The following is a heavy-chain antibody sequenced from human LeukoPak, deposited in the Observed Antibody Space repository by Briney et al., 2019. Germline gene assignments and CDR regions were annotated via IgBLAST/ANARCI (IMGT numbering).Heavy chain of an antibody. D-gene: IGHD3-22*01. CDR3: ARSSGYYYAPAWYFDL. J-gene: IGHJ2*01. Sequence: SETLSLTCTVSGGSISSYYWSWIRQPPGKGLEWIGYIYYSGSTNYNPSLKSRVTISVDTSKNQFSLKLSSVTAADTAVYYCARSSGYYYAPAWYFDLWGRGTLVTVSS. CDR1: GGSISSYY. CDR2: IYYSGST. V-gene: IGHV4-59*08.